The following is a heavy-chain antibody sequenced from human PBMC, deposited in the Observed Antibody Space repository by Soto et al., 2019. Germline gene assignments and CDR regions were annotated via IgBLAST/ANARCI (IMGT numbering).Heavy chain of an antibody. V-gene: IGHV3-23*01. Sequence: GGSLRLSCAASGFTFSSYAMSWVRQAPGKGLEWVSAISGSGGSTYYADSVKGRFTISRDNSKNTVYLQMNSLRAEDTAVYYCANPGPGSSSSCYYYGLDVWGQGTTVTVSS. CDR2: ISGSGGST. CDR3: ANPGPGSSSSCYYYGLDV. D-gene: IGHD6-6*01. J-gene: IGHJ6*02. CDR1: GFTFSSYA.